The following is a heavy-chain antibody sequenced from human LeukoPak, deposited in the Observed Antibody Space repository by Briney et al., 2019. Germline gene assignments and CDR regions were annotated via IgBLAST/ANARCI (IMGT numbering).Heavy chain of an antibody. D-gene: IGHD4-17*01. CDR1: GFTFSDYG. CDR3: ARENTVTTLDP. V-gene: IGHV3-33*01. Sequence: GGSLRLSCAASGFTFSDYGMHWVRQTPGKGLEWVAIIWYDGSKKYYADSVKGRFTISRDSSKSTLYLQMNSLRAEDTAVYYCARENTVTTLDPWGQGTLVTVSS. J-gene: IGHJ5*02. CDR2: IWYDGSKK.